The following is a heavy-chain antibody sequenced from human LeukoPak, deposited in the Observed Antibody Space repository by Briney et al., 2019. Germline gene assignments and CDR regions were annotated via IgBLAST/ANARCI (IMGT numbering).Heavy chain of an antibody. J-gene: IGHJ4*02. CDR2: IYSGGST. V-gene: IGHV3-66*01. Sequence: GGSLRLSCAASGFTVSSNYISWVRQAPGQGLEWVSVIYSGGSTYYAASVNGRFTISRDNSKNTLYLQMNSWRACDTPAYYCARDPMAVAGYFDYWGQGTLVTVSS. CDR1: GFTVSSNY. CDR3: ARDPMAVAGYFDY. D-gene: IGHD6-19*01.